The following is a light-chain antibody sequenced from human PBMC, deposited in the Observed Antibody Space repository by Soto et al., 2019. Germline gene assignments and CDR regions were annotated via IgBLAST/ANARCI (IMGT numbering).Light chain of an antibody. J-gene: IGLJ7*01. CDR3: RSYGRSRAV. CDR1: SSDVGSHNL. CDR2: GVT. V-gene: IGLV2-23*02. Sequence: QSALTQPASVSGSPGQSITISCTGTSSDVGSHNLVSWYQQHPGQDPKLMIYGVTKRPLGVSTRFSASKSGNTASLTISGLQAEDEADYYGRSYGRSRAVFGGGTQLTVL.